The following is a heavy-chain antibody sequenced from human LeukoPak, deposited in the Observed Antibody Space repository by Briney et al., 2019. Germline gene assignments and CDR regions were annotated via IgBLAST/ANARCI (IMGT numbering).Heavy chain of an antibody. CDR3: ARDPYSGGYGDYYYYYMDL. CDR1: GFTFSNYS. D-gene: IGHD1-26*01. V-gene: IGHV3-21*01. J-gene: IGHJ6*03. CDR2: ISSNRKYI. Sequence: GRSLRLSCAASGFTFSNYSMSWVRQAPGKRLEWVSSISSNRKYIYYADSVKGRFTISRDNAKNTLYLQMNSLRAEDRAVYYCARDPYSGGYGDYYYYYMDLWGQGTTVTISS.